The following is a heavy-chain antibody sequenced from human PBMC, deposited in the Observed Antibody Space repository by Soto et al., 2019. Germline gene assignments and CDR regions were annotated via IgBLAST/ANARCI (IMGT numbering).Heavy chain of an antibody. Sequence: QVQVVESGGGVVQPGTSLRLSCAASGFTFSVSAIHWVRQAPGKRLEWVAVISSDGSHQYYADSVRGRFTISRDNPKNTLYLKMNSMRAEDTAVYYCARPYCRSTRCYLYYYGMDVWGPGTTVTVSS. CDR3: ARPYCRSTRCYLYYYGMDV. D-gene: IGHD2-2*01. V-gene: IGHV3-30-3*01. CDR2: ISSDGSHQ. J-gene: IGHJ6*02. CDR1: GFTFSVSA.